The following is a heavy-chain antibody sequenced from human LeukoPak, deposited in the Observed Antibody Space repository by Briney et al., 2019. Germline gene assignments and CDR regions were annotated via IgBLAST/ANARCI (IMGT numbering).Heavy chain of an antibody. CDR1: GYSISSGYY. CDR2: IYHSGST. CDR3: ARSLGEEHVFDY. D-gene: IGHD1-26*01. Sequence: SETLSLTCAVSGYSISSGYYWGWIRQPPGKGLEWFGSIYHSGSTYYNPSLKSRVTISVDTSKNQFSLKLSSVTAADTAVYYCARSLGEEHVFDYWGQGTLVTVSS. J-gene: IGHJ4*02. V-gene: IGHV4-38-2*01.